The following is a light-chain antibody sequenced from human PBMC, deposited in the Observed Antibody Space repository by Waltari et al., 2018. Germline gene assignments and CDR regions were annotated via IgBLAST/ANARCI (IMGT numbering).Light chain of an antibody. CDR1: SSHLGSNP. CDR2: RNS. Sequence: QSVLTQPPSASGTPGQRVTISCSGSSSHLGSNPAHWYQQLPGTAPKLLIHRNSQRPSGVPARISGSKSGTSASLAISGLQSEDEAQYFCASWDDTLNGYVFGIGTKVTVL. J-gene: IGLJ1*01. CDR3: ASWDDTLNGYV. V-gene: IGLV1-44*01.